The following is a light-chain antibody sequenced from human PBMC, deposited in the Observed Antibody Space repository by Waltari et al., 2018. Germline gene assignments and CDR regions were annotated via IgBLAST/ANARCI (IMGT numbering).Light chain of an antibody. V-gene: IGLV2-14*01. Sequence: QSALTQPASVSGSPGQSITISCTGTSSDVGAYNYVSWYQQHPSKAPKFVIYEVSNRPSGVSNRFSGSKSGNTASLTISGLQAEDEADYYCSSYTTSSIPGVFGTGTKVTVL. CDR2: EVS. J-gene: IGLJ1*01. CDR1: SSDVGAYNY. CDR3: SSYTTSSIPGV.